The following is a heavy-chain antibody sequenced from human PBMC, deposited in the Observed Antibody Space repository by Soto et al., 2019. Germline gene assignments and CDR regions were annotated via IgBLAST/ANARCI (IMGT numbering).Heavy chain of an antibody. D-gene: IGHD2-21*01. J-gene: IGHJ4*02. CDR2: ISSSGDSI. CDR1: GFTFSEYY. CDR3: ARYVVPHFDH. V-gene: IGHV3-11*01. Sequence: QVQLVASGGGLVKPGGSLRLSCAASGFTFSEYYMSWLRQAPGKGLEWLSYISSSGDSIYYADSVKGRFTIPRDNAKNLLFLQMNSLRAEDTAVYYCARYVVPHFDHWGQGTLVTVSS.